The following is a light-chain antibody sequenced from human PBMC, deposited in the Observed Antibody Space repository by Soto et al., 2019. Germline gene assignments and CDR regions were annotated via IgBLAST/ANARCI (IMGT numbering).Light chain of an antibody. V-gene: IGKV3-20*01. CDR1: QSVSSSY. CDR3: QQYGSSPRT. Sequence: DIVLTQSPGTLSLSPGEGATLSFRASQSVSSSYLAWYQQKPGQAPRLLIYGASSRATGIPDRFSGSGSGTDFTLTISRLEPEDFAVYYCQQYGSSPRTFGQGTKVDIK. J-gene: IGKJ1*01. CDR2: GAS.